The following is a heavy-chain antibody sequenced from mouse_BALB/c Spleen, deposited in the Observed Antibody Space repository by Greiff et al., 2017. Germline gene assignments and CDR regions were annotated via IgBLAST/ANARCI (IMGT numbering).Heavy chain of an antibody. CDR3: ARSGYGSSSYYAMDY. J-gene: IGHJ4*01. Sequence: EVKLVESGAELVKPGASVKLSCTASGFNIKDTYMHWVKQRPEQGLEWIGRIDPANGNTKYDPKFQGKATITADTSSNTAYLQLSSLTSEDTAVYYCARSGYGSSSYYAMDYWGQGTSVTVSS. V-gene: IGHV14-3*02. CDR1: GFNIKDTY. D-gene: IGHD1-1*01. CDR2: IDPANGNT.